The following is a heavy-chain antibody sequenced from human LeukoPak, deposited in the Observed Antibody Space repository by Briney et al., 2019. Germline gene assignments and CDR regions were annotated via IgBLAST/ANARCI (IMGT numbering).Heavy chain of an antibody. CDR2: IYYSGST. Sequence: SETLSLTCTVSGGSISSYYWSWIRQPPGKGLEWIGYIYYSGSTNYNPSLKSRVTISVDTSKNQYSLKLSSVTAADTAVYYCARGEAVLDYWGQGTLVTVSS. J-gene: IGHJ4*02. CDR1: GGSISSYY. V-gene: IGHV4-59*01. D-gene: IGHD6-19*01. CDR3: ARGEAVLDY.